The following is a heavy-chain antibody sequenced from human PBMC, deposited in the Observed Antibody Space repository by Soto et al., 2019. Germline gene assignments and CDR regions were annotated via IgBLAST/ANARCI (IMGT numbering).Heavy chain of an antibody. CDR3: ARGGWLEGELSSGNFDY. CDR2: ISSSGSTI. Sequence: VQLVESGGGLVKPGGSLRLSCAASGFTFSDYYMSWIRQAPGKGLEWVSYISSSGSTIYYADSVKGRFTISRDNAKNSLYLQRSSLGAEDAAVYYWARGGWLEGELSSGNFDYWGQGTLVTVSS. V-gene: IGHV3-11*01. J-gene: IGHJ4*02. CDR1: GFTFSDYY. D-gene: IGHD3-16*02.